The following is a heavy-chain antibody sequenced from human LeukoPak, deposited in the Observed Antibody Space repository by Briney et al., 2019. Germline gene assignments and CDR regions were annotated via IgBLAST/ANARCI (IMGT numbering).Heavy chain of an antibody. CDR1: GFTFSSYE. CDR2: ISSSGSTI. D-gene: IGHD6-13*01. V-gene: IGHV3-48*03. Sequence: GGTLRLSCAASGFTFSSYEMNWVRQAPGKGLEWVSYISSSGSTIYYADSVKGRFTISRDNAKNSLYLQMNSLRAEDTAVYYCARGHYSSSWPYYYYYMDVWGKGTTVTISS. CDR3: ARGHYSSSWPYYYYYMDV. J-gene: IGHJ6*03.